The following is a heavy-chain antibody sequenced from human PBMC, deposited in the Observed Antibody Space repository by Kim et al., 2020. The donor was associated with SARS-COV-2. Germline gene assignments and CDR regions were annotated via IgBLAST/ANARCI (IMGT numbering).Heavy chain of an antibody. CDR3: ARSGDSYGYDAFDI. Sequence: AQKVQGRVTMTTDTSTSTAYRELRSLRSDDTAVYYCARSGDSYGYDAFDIWGQGTMVTVSS. D-gene: IGHD5-18*01. V-gene: IGHV1-18*01. J-gene: IGHJ3*02.